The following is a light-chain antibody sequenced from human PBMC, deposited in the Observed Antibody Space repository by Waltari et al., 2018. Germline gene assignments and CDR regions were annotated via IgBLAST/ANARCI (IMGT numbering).Light chain of an antibody. V-gene: IGKV3-15*01. CDR2: GAS. CDR1: QSVSSN. CDR3: QQYNNWPRT. Sequence: EIVMTQSPDTLSVSPGEGATPSCRASQSVSSNLAWYQQKPGQAPRLLIYGASTRATGIPARFSGSGSGTEFTLTISSLQSEDFAVYYCQQYNNWPRTFGQGAKVEIK. J-gene: IGKJ1*01.